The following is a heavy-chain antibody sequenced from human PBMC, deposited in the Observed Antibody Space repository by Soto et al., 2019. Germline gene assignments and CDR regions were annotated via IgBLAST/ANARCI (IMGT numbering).Heavy chain of an antibody. CDR3: ARDLGRTAAGYYYYAMDV. J-gene: IGHJ6*02. Sequence: GWSLRLSCASSVFTFINYWMNWVRQAPGKGLEWVVNIKQDGSGKYFVDSVKGRFTISRDNAKNSLYLQMNSLRAEDTAVYYCARDLGRTAAGYYYYAMDVWGQGTTVTVSS. CDR2: IKQDGSGK. CDR1: VFTFINYW. D-gene: IGHD2-2*01. V-gene: IGHV3-7*01.